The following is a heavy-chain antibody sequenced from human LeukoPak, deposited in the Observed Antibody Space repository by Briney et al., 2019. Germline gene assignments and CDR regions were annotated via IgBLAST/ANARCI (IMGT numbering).Heavy chain of an antibody. Sequence: TGGSLRLSCAASRLPFNNYGMHWVRQAPGKGLEWVAVIPYDGSKKYYADSVKGRFTVSRDNSKNTLYLQLSSLRAEDTAVYYCAKALWFGEFVAGTVYYHYGMDVWGQGTTVTVSS. D-gene: IGHD3-10*01. J-gene: IGHJ6*02. CDR1: RLPFNNYG. CDR2: IPYDGSKK. CDR3: AKALWFGEFVAGTVYYHYGMDV. V-gene: IGHV3-30*18.